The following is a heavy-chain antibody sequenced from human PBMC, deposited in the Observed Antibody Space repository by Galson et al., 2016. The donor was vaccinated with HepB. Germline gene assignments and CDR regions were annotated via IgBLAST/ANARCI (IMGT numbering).Heavy chain of an antibody. CDR1: GYTFTSYN. CDR3: ARLAVSDAVGDDYFDS. Sequence: SVKVSYKASGYTFTSYNLNWVRQAPGQGLEWMGWINPNTGEPTYAQNFTGRFVFSLDTSVSTAYLQISSLKAEDTAVYFCARLAVSDAVGDDYFDSWGQGTLVTVSS. J-gene: IGHJ4*02. D-gene: IGHD3-16*01. V-gene: IGHV7-4-1*02. CDR2: INPNTGEP.